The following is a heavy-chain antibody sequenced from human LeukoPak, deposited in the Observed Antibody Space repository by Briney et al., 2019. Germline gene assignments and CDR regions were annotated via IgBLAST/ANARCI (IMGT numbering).Heavy chain of an antibody. CDR1: GFTFTSYS. Sequence: GGSLRLSCAASGFTFTSYSMNWVRQAPGKGLEWVSTISGGGGSTYYADSVKGRFTISRDNSKNTLYLQMNSLRAEDTAVYYCARDFAGAKSCWGQGTLVTVSS. J-gene: IGHJ4*02. D-gene: IGHD1-26*01. CDR3: ARDFAGAKSC. CDR2: ISGGGGST. V-gene: IGHV3-23*01.